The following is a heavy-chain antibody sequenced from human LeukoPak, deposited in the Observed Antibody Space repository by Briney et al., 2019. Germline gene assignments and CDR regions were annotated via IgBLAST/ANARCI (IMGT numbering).Heavy chain of an antibody. D-gene: IGHD2-15*01. Sequence: EASVKVSCKASGGTFSSYAISWVRQAPGQGLEWMGGIIPIFGTANYAQKFQGGVTITADESTSTAYMELSSLRSEDTAVYYCARVPVRPYCSGGSCEPYFDYWGQGTLVTVSS. CDR2: IIPIFGTA. V-gene: IGHV1-69*01. CDR1: GGTFSSYA. J-gene: IGHJ4*02. CDR3: ARVPVRPYCSGGSCEPYFDY.